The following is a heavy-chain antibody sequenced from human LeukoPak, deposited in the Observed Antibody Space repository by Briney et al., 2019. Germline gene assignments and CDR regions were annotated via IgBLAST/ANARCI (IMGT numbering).Heavy chain of an antibody. J-gene: IGHJ4*02. CDR1: GFTFSDYY. CDR2: ISSSGSTI. Sequence: PGGSLTLSCAASGFTFSDYYMSWIRQAPGKGLEWVSYISSSGSTIYYADSVKGRFTISRDNAKNSLYLQMNSLRAEDTAVYYCARDPSSSSFFDYWGQGTLVTVSS. V-gene: IGHV3-11*01. CDR3: ARDPSSSSFFDY. D-gene: IGHD6-6*01.